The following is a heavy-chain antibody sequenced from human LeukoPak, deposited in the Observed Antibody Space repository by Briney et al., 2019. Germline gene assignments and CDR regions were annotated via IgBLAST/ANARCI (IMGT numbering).Heavy chain of an antibody. D-gene: IGHD3-22*01. CDR1: GFTFSSYD. V-gene: IGHV3-13*01. CDR3: ARVYYDSSGYPYWYFDL. Sequence: GVLRLSCAASGFTFSSYDMHWVRQDTGKGLEWVSAIGTAGDTYYPGSVKGRFTISRENAKNSLYLQMNSLRAGDTAVYYCARVYYDSSGYPYWYFDLWGRGTLVTVSS. CDR2: IGTAGDT. J-gene: IGHJ2*01.